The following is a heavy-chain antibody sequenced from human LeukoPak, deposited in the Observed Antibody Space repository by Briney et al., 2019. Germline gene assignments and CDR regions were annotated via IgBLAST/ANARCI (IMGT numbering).Heavy chain of an antibody. CDR2: ISSSSSTI. V-gene: IGHV3-48*02. D-gene: IGHD2-15*01. J-gene: IGHJ4*02. Sequence: GGSLRLSCAASGFTFSSYSMNWVRQAPGKGLEWVSYISSSSSTIYYADSVKGRFTISRDNAKNSLYLRMNSLRDEDTAVYYCARDFAVVAASSSLWGQGTLVTVSS. CDR1: GFTFSSYS. CDR3: ARDFAVVAASSSL.